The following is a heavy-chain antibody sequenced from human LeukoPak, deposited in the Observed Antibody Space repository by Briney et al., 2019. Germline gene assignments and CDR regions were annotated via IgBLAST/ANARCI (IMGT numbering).Heavy chain of an antibody. J-gene: IGHJ6*02. CDR3: ATTRTQWFGELSLTPNGMDV. V-gene: IGHV1-24*01. D-gene: IGHD3-10*01. Sequence: SVKVSCKVSGYTLTELSMHWVRQAPGKGLEWMGGFDPEDGETIYAQKFQGRVTMTEDTSTDTAYMELSSLRSEDTAVYYCATTRTQWFGELSLTPNGMDVWGQGTTVTVSS. CDR2: FDPEDGET. CDR1: GYTLTELS.